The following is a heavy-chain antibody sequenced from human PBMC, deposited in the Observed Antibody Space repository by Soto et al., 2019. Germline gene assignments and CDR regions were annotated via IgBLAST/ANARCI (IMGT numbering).Heavy chain of an antibody. CDR2: IKSKTDGGTT. CDR1: GFTFSNAW. V-gene: IGHV3-15*01. CDR3: TTSQADIQLWFLPCYFYGMDV. Sequence: GGSLRLSCAASGFTFSNAWMSWVRQAPGKGLEWVGRIKSKTDGGTTDYAAPVKGRFTISRDDSKNTLYLQRNSLKTEDTAVYYCTTSQADIQLWFLPCYFYGMDVWGQGTTVSVS. J-gene: IGHJ6*02. D-gene: IGHD5-18*01.